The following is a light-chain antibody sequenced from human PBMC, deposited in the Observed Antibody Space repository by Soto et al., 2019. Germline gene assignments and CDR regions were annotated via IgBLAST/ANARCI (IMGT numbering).Light chain of an antibody. CDR3: QQYESSVT. J-gene: IGKJ1*01. Sequence: IVWTQSPGSLSLSPGEGATLSCRASQSVSSSFFAWYQQKPGQAPSLLIYGASRRATGVPDRFSGSGSGTDFTLSISRLEPEDFAVYYCQQYESSVTFGQGTKVEIK. CDR2: GAS. CDR1: QSVSSSF. V-gene: IGKV3-20*01.